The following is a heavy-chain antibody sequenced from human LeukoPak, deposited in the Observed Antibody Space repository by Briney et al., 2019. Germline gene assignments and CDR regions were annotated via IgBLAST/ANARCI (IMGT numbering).Heavy chain of an antibody. V-gene: IGHV1-2*02. CDR1: GYTFTVYY. J-gene: IGHJ6*02. CDR3: ARESPRSGYYYCMDA. D-gene: IGHD2-15*01. Sequence: ASVKVSCKASGYTFTVYYIHWVRQAPGQGLEWMGWINPNSGGTNYAQKFQGRVTMTRDTSISTDYMELSRLRSDDTAVYYCARESPRSGYYYCMDAWGQETTVTVSS. CDR2: INPNSGGT.